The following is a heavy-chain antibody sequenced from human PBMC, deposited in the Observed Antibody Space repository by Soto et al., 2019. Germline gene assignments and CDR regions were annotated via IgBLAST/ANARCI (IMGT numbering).Heavy chain of an antibody. CDR2: ISNDGSNK. D-gene: IGHD3-22*01. J-gene: IGHJ4*02. Sequence: QVHLAGSGGGVVQPGRSLRLSCAGSGFTFSSYAMHWVRQAPGKGLEWVAVISNDGSNKYYADSLKGRFIISRDNSKNTLYLQMNSLRAEDTAVYYCANDLYYYGSSLDDYWGQGTPVSVSS. V-gene: IGHV3-30*18. CDR3: ANDLYYYGSSLDDY. CDR1: GFTFSSYA.